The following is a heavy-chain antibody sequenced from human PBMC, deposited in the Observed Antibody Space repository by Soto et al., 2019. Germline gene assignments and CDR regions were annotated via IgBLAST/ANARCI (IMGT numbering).Heavy chain of an antibody. Sequence: QITLKESGPTLVKPTQTLTLTCTFSGFSLSTSGVGVGWIRQPPGKALEWLALIYWDDDKRYSPSLKSRLTTPKDTPKNQVYLTKTNMDPVDTATYYSAHRSNSSSGYEMDHWGQGPLVTFSS. CDR2: IYWDDDK. J-gene: IGHJ4*02. CDR3: AHRSNSSSGYEMDH. CDR1: GFSLSTSGVG. D-gene: IGHD6-13*01. V-gene: IGHV2-5*02.